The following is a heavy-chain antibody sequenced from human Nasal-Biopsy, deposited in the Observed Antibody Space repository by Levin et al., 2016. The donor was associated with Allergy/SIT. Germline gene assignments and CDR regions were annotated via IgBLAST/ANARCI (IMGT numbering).Heavy chain of an antibody. CDR1: GYTFASYG. J-gene: IGHJ4*02. Sequence: ASVKVSCKASGYTFASYGISWVRQAPGQGLEWMGWISVYNGNTDYAQKFQGRLTITTDSSTSTAYMELRSLRSDDTAVYFCARDGGTYYYFDFWGQGTLVTVSS. CDR3: ARDGGTYYYFDF. D-gene: IGHD1-26*01. CDR2: ISVYNGNT. V-gene: IGHV1-18*04.